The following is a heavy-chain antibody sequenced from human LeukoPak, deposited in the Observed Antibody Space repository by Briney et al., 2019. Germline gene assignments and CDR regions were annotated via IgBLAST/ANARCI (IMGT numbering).Heavy chain of an antibody. CDR3: AKGTHITMIVEAGDY. J-gene: IGHJ4*02. V-gene: IGHV3-23*01. CDR1: GFTFSSYA. CDR2: ISGSGGST. Sequence: GGSLRLSCAASGFTFSSYAMSWVRQAPGKGLEWVSAISGSGGSTYYADSVKGRFIISRDNSKNTLYLQMNSLRAEDTAVYYCAKGTHITMIVEAGDYWGQGTLVTVSS. D-gene: IGHD3-22*01.